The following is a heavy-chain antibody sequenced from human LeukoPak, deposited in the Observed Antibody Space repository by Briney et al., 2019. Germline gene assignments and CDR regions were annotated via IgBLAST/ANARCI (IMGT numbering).Heavy chain of an antibody. V-gene: IGHV4-30-4*01. CDR3: ARNAARDCTSTACWPRWFDP. D-gene: IGHD2-2*01. CDR1: GGSIGSGDYY. CDR2: IHYSGIT. Sequence: SQTLSLTCTVSGGSIGSGDYYWSWIRQPPGKGLEWIAYIHYSGITSYNTSLKSRVTISVDTSKNQFSLKLNSVTAADTAVYYCARNAARDCTSTACWPRWFDPWGQGTLVTVSS. J-gene: IGHJ5*02.